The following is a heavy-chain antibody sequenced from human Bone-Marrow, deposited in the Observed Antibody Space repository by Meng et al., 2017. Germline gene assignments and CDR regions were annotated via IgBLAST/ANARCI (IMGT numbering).Heavy chain of an antibody. Sequence: HVPLVESGGGVVQPGWPLGLSCAAPGFTFSSYAMHWVRQAPGKGLEWVAVISYDGSNKYYADSVKGRFTISRDNSKNTLYLQMNSLRAEDTAVYYCARDSDLFDYWGQGTLVTVSS. CDR1: GFTFSSYA. J-gene: IGHJ4*02. V-gene: IGHV3-30*01. CDR2: ISYDGSNK. CDR3: ARDSDLFDY.